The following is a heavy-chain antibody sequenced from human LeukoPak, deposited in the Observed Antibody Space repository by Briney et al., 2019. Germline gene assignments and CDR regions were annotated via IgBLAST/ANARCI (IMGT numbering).Heavy chain of an antibody. CDR2: IVVGSGNT. V-gene: IGHV1-58*02. Sequence: GASVKVSCKXSGFTFTSSTMQWVRQARGQRLEWIGWIVVGSGNTNYAQKFQERVTITRDMSTSTAYMELSSLRSEDTAVYYCAAGFSTGITGTTDASSYYYYMDVWGKGTTVTVSS. D-gene: IGHD1-7*01. J-gene: IGHJ6*03. CDR3: AAGFSTGITGTTDASSYYYYMDV. CDR1: GFTFTSST.